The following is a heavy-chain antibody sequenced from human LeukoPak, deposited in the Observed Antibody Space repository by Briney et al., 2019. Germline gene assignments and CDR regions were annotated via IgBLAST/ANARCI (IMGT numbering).Heavy chain of an antibody. J-gene: IGHJ6*03. Sequence: SETLSLTCAVYGGSFSGYYWSWIRQPPGKGLEWIGEINHSGSTNYNPSLKSRVTISVDTSKNQFSLKLSSVTAADTAVHYCARGRDYGGNPRRGYYYYYMDVWGKGTTVTVSS. CDR3: ARGRDYGGNPRRGYYYYYMDV. CDR2: INHSGST. D-gene: IGHD4-23*01. V-gene: IGHV4-34*01. CDR1: GGSFSGYY.